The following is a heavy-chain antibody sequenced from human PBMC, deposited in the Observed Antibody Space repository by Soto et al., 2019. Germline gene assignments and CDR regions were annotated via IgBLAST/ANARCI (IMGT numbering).Heavy chain of an antibody. Sequence: ASVKVSCKASGGTFSKHGISWVRRAPGQGLEWMGGIIPTLGRANYAQKFQARVTITADKSTSPAYMELRRLRSEDPAVYYCPREKDILVGTLFGLDFWGQEALV. J-gene: IGHJ4*02. D-gene: IGHD2-15*01. CDR1: GGTFSKHG. CDR2: IIPTLGRA. CDR3: PREKDILVGTLFGLDF. V-gene: IGHV1-69*10.